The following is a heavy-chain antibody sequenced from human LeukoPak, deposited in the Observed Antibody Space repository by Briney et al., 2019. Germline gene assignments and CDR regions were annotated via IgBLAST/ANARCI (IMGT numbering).Heavy chain of an antibody. D-gene: IGHD3-22*01. V-gene: IGHV4-39*01. CDR3: ARAQPPQGMIVVAYFDY. J-gene: IGHJ4*02. CDR1: GGSISSSSYY. CDR2: IYYSGST. Sequence: PSETLSLTCTVSGGSISSSSYYWGWIRQPPGKGLEWLGSIYYSGSTYYNPSLKSRVTISVDTSKNQFSLKLSSVTAADTAVYYCARAQPPQGMIVVAYFDYWGQGTLVTVSS.